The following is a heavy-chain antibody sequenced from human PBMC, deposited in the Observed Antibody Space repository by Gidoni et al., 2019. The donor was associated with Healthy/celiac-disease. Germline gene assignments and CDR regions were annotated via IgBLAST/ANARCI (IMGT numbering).Heavy chain of an antibody. D-gene: IGHD6-13*01. V-gene: IGHV3-23*01. CDR3: AKVEQQLVLASEDYYYGMDV. J-gene: IGHJ6*02. CDR2: ISGSGGRT. CDR1: GFTFSCYA. Sequence: EVPLLESGGGLVQPGGSLRLCCAASGFTFSCYAMHWVRQAPGKGLAWVSAISGSGGRTYYADSVKGRFTSSRDNSKNTLYLQMNSLRAEDTAVYYCAKVEQQLVLASEDYYYGMDVWGQGTTVTVSS.